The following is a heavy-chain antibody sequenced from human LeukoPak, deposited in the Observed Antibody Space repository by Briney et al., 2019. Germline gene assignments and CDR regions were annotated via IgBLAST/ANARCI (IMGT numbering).Heavy chain of an antibody. J-gene: IGHJ4*02. CDR1: GGSISSGGYY. CDR3: ARGRYGGTAFDY. CDR2: IYYSGST. D-gene: IGHD4-23*01. V-gene: IGHV4-31*03. Sequence: SETLSLTCTVSGGSISSGGYYWSWIRQHPGKSLEWIGYIYYSGSTYYNPSLKSRVTISVDTSKNQFSLKLSSVTAADTAVYYCARGRYGGTAFDYWGQGTLVTVSS.